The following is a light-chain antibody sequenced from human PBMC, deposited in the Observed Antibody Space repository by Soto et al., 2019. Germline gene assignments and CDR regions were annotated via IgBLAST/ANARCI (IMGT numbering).Light chain of an antibody. CDR1: QSIGSY. J-gene: IGKJ1*01. CDR3: QQYDSYWT. V-gene: IGKV1-39*01. CDR2: AAS. Sequence: DIQMTQSPSSLSASVEDRVTITCRASQSIGSYLNWYQQKPGKAPKLLIYAASSLQSGVPPRFSGIGSGTDFTLTISGLQPDDFATYYCQQYDSYWTFGQGTKVDIK.